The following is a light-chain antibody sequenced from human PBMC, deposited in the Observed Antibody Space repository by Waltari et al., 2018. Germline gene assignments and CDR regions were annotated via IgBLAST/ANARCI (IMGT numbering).Light chain of an antibody. CDR3: MQGTHWPYT. Sequence: DVVMTQSPLSLPVTLGQPASISCTSSRSLVHSDGNTHLFRFQQGPGQSPRRLIYKVSNRDSGVPDRFSGSGSGTDFTLKISRVEAEDVGVYYCMQGTHWPYTFGQGTKLDIK. J-gene: IGKJ2*01. V-gene: IGKV2-30*02. CDR1: RSLVHSDGNTH. CDR2: KVS.